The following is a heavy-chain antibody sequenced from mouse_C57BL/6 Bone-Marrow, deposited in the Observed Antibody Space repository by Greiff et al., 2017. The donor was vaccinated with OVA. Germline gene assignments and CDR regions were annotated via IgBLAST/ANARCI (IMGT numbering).Heavy chain of an antibody. D-gene: IGHD1-1*01. CDR2: IDPENGDT. CDR3: TRHYYGSSSAWFAY. J-gene: IGHJ3*01. CDR1: GFNIKDDY. Sequence: VQLQQSGAELVRPGASVKLSCTASGFNIKDDYMHWVKQRPEQGLEWIGWIDPENGDTEYASKFQGKATITADTSSNTAYLQLSSLTSEDTAVYYCTRHYYGSSSAWFAYWGQGTLVTVSA. V-gene: IGHV14-4*01.